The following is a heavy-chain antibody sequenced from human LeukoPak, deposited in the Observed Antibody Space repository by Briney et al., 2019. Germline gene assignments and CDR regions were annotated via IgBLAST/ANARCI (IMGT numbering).Heavy chain of an antibody. CDR3: ARDGPGYGLGY. CDR1: GFTVSSNY. J-gene: IGHJ4*02. Sequence: GGSLRLSCAASGFTVSSNYMSWVRQAPGKGLEWVSVMYSGGTTYYADSVKGRFTISRDNSKNTLYLQMNSLRAEDTAVYYCARDGPGYGLGYWGQGTLVTVSS. CDR2: MYSGGTT. D-gene: IGHD5-18*01. V-gene: IGHV3-53*01.